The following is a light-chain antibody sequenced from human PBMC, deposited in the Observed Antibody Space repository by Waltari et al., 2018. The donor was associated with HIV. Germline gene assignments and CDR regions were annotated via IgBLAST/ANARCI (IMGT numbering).Light chain of an antibody. Sequence: IQLTQSPSSLSASIGDSVTITCRASQDISMFLSWYQQKPGEAPKLLIHAASSVPTGAPARFRGRGSGTEFTLTISSLQSEDFAVYYCQQYNDWPLGTFGQGTKVEIK. CDR2: AAS. J-gene: IGKJ1*01. V-gene: IGKV1D-13*01. CDR3: QQYNDWPLGT. CDR1: QDISMF.